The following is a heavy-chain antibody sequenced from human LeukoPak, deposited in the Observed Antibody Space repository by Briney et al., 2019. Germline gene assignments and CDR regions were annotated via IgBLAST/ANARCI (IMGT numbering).Heavy chain of an antibody. V-gene: IGHV1-46*01. CDR1: GYTFTSYY. Sequence: ASVKVSCKASGYTFTSYYMHWVRQAPGQGLYWMLIINPGGWSTSYEQKFQGRVTMTRDTSTSTVYMELSSLTSEDTAVYYCARRRIAAAGTSHYYSGMDVWGKGTTVTVS. D-gene: IGHD6-13*01. CDR3: ARRRIAAAGTSHYYSGMDV. J-gene: IGHJ6*04. CDR2: INPGGWST.